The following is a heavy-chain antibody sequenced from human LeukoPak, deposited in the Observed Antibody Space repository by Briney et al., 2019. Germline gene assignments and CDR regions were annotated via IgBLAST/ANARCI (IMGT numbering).Heavy chain of an antibody. D-gene: IGHD3-22*01. CDR1: GYTFTTYW. CDR2: IYPADSTA. V-gene: IGHV5-51*01. Sequence: GESLKISCKVSGYTFTTYWIGWVRQVPGKGLEWEGIIYPADSTAKYSPSFQGQVTISADKSISTAYLQWSSLKASDTAMYYCARWGDYYDSSGYSVGDYWGQGTLVTVSS. CDR3: ARWGDYYDSSGYSVGDY. J-gene: IGHJ4*02.